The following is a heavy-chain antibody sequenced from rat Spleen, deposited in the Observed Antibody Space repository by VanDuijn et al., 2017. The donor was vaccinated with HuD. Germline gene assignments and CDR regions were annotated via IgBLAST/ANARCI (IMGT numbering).Heavy chain of an antibody. CDR3: ARGDPGMG. V-gene: IGHV5-25*01. J-gene: IGHJ3*01. Sequence: EVQLVESDGGLVQPGRSLKLSCAASGFTFSDYYMAWVRQAPTKGLEWVASISPSGVTYYRDSVKGRFTVSRENAKSTLYLQMNNLRSEDTAMYYCARGDPGMGWGQGTLVTVSS. CDR2: ISPSGVT. CDR1: GFTFSDYY. D-gene: IGHD1-4*01.